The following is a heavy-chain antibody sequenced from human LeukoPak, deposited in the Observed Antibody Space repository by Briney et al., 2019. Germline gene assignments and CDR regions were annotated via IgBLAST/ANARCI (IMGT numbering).Heavy chain of an antibody. CDR1: GGSISSGGYS. Sequence: SQTLSLTCAVSGGSISSGGYSWSWIRQPPGKGLEWIGYIYHSGSTYYNPSLKSRVTISVDTSKNQFSLKLSSVTAADTAVYYCAGEDSSGWLDYWGQGTLVTVSS. CDR3: AGEDSSGWLDY. CDR2: IYHSGST. D-gene: IGHD6-19*01. V-gene: IGHV4-30-2*02. J-gene: IGHJ4*02.